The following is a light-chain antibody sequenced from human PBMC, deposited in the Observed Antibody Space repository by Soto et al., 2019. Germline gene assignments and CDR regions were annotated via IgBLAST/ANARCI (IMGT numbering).Light chain of an antibody. CDR2: AAS. CDR3: LQDYNYPLT. CDR1: QGIGNA. J-gene: IGKJ4*01. V-gene: IGKV1-6*01. Sequence: AIHMTESPASRSPSVVDRFTNSCLASQGIGNALGWYQKKKGKPPKVLIYAASSLQSGVPSRLRGSGYGTDLTITISSMQTEDFETYYCLQDYNYPLTFGGGTKVDIK.